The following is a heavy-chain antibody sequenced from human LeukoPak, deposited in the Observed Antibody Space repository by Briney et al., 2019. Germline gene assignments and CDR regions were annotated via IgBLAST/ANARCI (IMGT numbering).Heavy chain of an antibody. V-gene: IGHV1-69*13. CDR1: GGTFSSYA. Sequence: SVKVSCKASGGTFSSYAISWVRQAPGQGLEWMGGIIPIFGTANYAQKFQSRVTITADESTSTAYMELSSLRSEDTAVYYCASTPEYSSSASVDYWGQGTLVTVSS. J-gene: IGHJ4*02. D-gene: IGHD6-6*01. CDR2: IIPIFGTA. CDR3: ASTPEYSSSASVDY.